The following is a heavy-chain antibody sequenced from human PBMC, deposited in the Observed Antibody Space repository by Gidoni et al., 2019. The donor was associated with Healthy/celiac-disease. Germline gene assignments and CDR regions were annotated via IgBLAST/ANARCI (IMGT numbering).Heavy chain of an antibody. D-gene: IGHD6-19*01. CDR1: GYTFTYRY. J-gene: IGHJ6*02. CDR3: ASGGIAVAEYSYYGMDV. Sequence: QMQLVQSGAEVKKTGSSVKVSCKASGYTFTYRYLHWVRQAPGQALEWMGWITPFNGNTNYAQKFQDRVNITRDRSMSTAYMELSSLRSEDTAMYYCASGGIAVAEYSYYGMDVWGQGTTVTVSS. CDR2: ITPFNGNT. V-gene: IGHV1-45*02.